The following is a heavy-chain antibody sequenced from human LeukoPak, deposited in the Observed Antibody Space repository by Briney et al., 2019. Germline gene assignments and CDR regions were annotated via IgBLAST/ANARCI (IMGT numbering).Heavy chain of an antibody. D-gene: IGHD1-26*01. CDR1: GFTFRSHG. CDR3: AGDRATSYFDY. V-gene: IGHV3-33*01. Sequence: PGGSLRLSCAASGFTFRSHGMHWGRQAPGKGLEWVAFIWYDGSNKYYTDSVKGRFTISRDNSKNTLYLQMNSLRAEDTAVYYCAGDRATSYFDYWGQGALVTISS. J-gene: IGHJ4*02. CDR2: IWYDGSNK.